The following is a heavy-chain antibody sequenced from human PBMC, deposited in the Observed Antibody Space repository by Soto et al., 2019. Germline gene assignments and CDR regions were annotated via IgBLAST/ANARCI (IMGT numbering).Heavy chain of an antibody. V-gene: IGHV3-21*01. CDR1: GFTFSSYI. CDR2: ISSSSSYI. J-gene: IGHJ4*02. D-gene: IGHD5-12*01. CDR3: ARDLIVTTVKSIDY. Sequence: GGSLRLSCAASGFTFSSYIMNWARQAPGKGLEWVSSISSSSSYIYYVDSVKGRFTISRDNAKNSLYLQMNSLRAEDTAVYYCARDLIVTTVKSIDYWGQGTLVTVSS.